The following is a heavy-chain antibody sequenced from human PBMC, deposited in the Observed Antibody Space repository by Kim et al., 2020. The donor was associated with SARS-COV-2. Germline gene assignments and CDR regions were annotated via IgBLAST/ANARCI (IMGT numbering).Heavy chain of an antibody. CDR3: AREGYYGGNPYFDY. CDR1: GGSISSYY. J-gene: IGHJ4*02. CDR2: IYYSGST. Sequence: SETLSLTCTVSGGSISSYYWSWIRQPPGKGLEWIGYIYYSGSTNYNPSLKSRVTISVDTSKNQFSLKLSSVTAADTAVYYCAREGYYGGNPYFDYWGQGTLVTVSS. D-gene: IGHD4-17*01. V-gene: IGHV4-59*01.